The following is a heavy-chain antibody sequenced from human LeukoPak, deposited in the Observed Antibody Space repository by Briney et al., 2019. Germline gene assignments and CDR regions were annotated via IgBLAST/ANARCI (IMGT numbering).Heavy chain of an antibody. Sequence: GGSLRLSCAASGFTFTSYGISWVRQAPGQGLEWMGWISAYNGNTNYAQKLQGRVTMTTDTSTSTAYMELRSLRSDDTAVYYCARVPSLYCSSTSCYPKKGIGIWFDPWGQGTLVTVSS. CDR1: GFTFTSYG. CDR3: ARVPSLYCSSTSCYPKKGIGIWFDP. V-gene: IGHV1-18*01. D-gene: IGHD2-2*01. CDR2: ISAYNGNT. J-gene: IGHJ5*02.